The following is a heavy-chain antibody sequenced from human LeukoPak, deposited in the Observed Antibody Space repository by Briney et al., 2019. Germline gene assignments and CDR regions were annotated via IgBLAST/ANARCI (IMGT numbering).Heavy chain of an antibody. CDR3: ARGAGYYYDSRGYYYYYGMDV. J-gene: IGHJ6*02. D-gene: IGHD3-22*01. V-gene: IGHV3-30-3*01. Sequence: PGGSLRLSCAASGFTFSSYAMHWVRQAPGKGLEWVAVISYDGSNKYYADSVKGRFTISRDNSKNTLYLQMNSLRAEDTAVYYCARGAGYYYDSRGYYYYYGMDVWGQGTTVTVSS. CDR2: ISYDGSNK. CDR1: GFTFSSYA.